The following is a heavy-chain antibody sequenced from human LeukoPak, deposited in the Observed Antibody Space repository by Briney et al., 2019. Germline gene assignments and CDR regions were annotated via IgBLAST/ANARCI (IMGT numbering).Heavy chain of an antibody. Sequence: GESLKISCKGSGYSFTSYGISWVRQATGQGLEWMGWMNPNSGNTGYAQKFQGRVTMTRNTSISTAYMELSSLRSEDTAVYYCAKTSSSWYWGHQWWFDPWGQGTLVTVSS. V-gene: IGHV1-8*02. CDR2: MNPNSGNT. J-gene: IGHJ5*02. CDR3: AKTSSSWYWGHQWWFDP. D-gene: IGHD6-13*01. CDR1: GYSFTSYG.